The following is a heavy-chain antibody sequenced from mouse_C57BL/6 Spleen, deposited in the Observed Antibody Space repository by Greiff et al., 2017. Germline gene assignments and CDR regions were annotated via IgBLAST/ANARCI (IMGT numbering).Heavy chain of an antibody. CDR2: ISDGGSYT. J-gene: IGHJ1*03. V-gene: IGHV5-4*01. CDR1: GFTFSSYA. D-gene: IGHD2-3*01. Sequence: EVQGVESGGGLVKPGGSLKLSCAASGFTFSSYAMSWVRQTPEKRLEWVATISDGGSYTYYPDNVKGRFTISRDNAKNNLYLQMSHLKSEYTAMYYCARERGVGDGYYWYFDVWGTGTTVTVSS. CDR3: ARERGVGDGYYWYFDV.